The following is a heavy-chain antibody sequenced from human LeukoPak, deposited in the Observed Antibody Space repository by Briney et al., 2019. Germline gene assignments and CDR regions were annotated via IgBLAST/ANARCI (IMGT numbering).Heavy chain of an antibody. Sequence: GGSLRLSCAASGFIFSDYYMGWIRQAPGRGLEWVSYITDNGIKIYYTDSVKGRFTMSRDNAKKSLYLQMNSLRAEDTAVYYCARGRHWGAGADYWGQGTLVTVSS. CDR2: ITDNGIKI. D-gene: IGHD7-27*01. J-gene: IGHJ4*02. V-gene: IGHV3-11*04. CDR3: ARGRHWGAGADY. CDR1: GFIFSDYY.